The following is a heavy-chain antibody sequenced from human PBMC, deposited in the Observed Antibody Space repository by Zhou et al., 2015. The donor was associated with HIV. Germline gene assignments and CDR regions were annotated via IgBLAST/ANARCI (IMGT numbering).Heavy chain of an antibody. Sequence: DVKLVESGGGLVQPGGSRTLSCEASGFIFGTYTMSWVRQIPGKGLEWVSSVSGSGDITYYADSVKGRFTISRDNSKNTVSLLMISLRDDDTALYYCARDWDKDCSTFSCLTHWGQGILVTVSS. CDR1: GFIFGTYT. V-gene: IGHV3-23*04. J-gene: IGHJ4*02. CDR3: ARDWDKDCSTFSCLTH. D-gene: IGHD2-21*01. CDR2: VSGSGDIT.